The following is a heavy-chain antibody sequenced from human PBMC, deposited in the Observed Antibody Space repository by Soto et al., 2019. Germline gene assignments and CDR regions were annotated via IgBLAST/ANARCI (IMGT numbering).Heavy chain of an antibody. D-gene: IGHD6-19*01. CDR1: GGFISSYY. CDR3: AIGSGWQDMDY. CDR2: TYSSGNT. V-gene: IGHV4-4*07. Sequence: SETLSLTCNVSGGFISSYYWSWIRQPAGKGLEWIGRTYSSGNTDYNPSLKSRVSMSADTSKNQFSLKLNSVTAADTAVYYCAIGSGWQDMDYWGQGTLVTVSS. J-gene: IGHJ4*02.